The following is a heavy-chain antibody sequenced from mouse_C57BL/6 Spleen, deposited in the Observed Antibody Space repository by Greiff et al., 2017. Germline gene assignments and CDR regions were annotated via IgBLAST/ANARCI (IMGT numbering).Heavy chain of an antibody. CDR2: IDPETGGT. V-gene: IGHV1-15*01. Sequence: QVHVKQSGAELVRPGASVTLSCKASGYTFTDYEMHWVKQTPVHGLEWIGAIDPETGGTAYNQKFKGKAILTADKSSSTAYMELRSLTSEDSAVYYCTSGSSYPYWYFDVWGTGTTVTVSS. CDR1: GYTFTDYE. CDR3: TSGSSYPYWYFDV. J-gene: IGHJ1*03. D-gene: IGHD1-1*01.